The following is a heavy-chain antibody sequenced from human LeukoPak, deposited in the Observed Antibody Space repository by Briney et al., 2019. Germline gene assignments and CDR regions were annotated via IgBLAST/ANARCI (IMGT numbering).Heavy chain of an antibody. CDR1: GFTFSSYW. D-gene: IGHD1-26*01. CDR2: LYSDGSSY. CDR3: ARGGGIYGLWDY. Sequence: GGSLRLSCAASGFTFSSYWMHWVRQAPGKGLVWASRLYSDGSSYTADSVKGRFTISRDNAKDTLYLQMNSLRVEDTAVYYCARGGGIYGLWDYWGQGTLVTVSS. V-gene: IGHV3-74*03. J-gene: IGHJ4*02.